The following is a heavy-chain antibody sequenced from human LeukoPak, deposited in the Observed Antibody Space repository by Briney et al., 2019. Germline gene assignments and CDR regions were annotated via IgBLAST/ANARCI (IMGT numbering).Heavy chain of an antibody. CDR1: GFTFDDYT. V-gene: IGHV3-43*01. Sequence: GGSLRLSCAASGFTFDDYTMHWVRQAPGKGLEWVSLISWEGGSTYYADSVKGRFTISRDNSKNSLYLQMNSLRTEDTALYYCAKDNLDSYYGMDVWGQGTTVTVSS. CDR3: AKDNLDSYYGMDV. D-gene: IGHD3-22*01. CDR2: ISWEGGST. J-gene: IGHJ6*02.